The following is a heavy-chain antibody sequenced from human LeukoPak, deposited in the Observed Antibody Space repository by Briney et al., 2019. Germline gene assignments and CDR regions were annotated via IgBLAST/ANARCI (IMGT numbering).Heavy chain of an antibody. CDR3: ASQFRVDTSVR. Sequence: GGSLRLSCAASGFTFSSYAMTWVRQAPGQGLEWVSYISSSSSTIYYADSVKGRFTISRDNAKNSLFLQMNSLRAEDTAVYYCASQFRVDTSVRWGQGTLVTVSS. CDR1: GFTFSSYA. J-gene: IGHJ4*02. CDR2: ISSSSSTI. V-gene: IGHV3-48*04. D-gene: IGHD5-18*01.